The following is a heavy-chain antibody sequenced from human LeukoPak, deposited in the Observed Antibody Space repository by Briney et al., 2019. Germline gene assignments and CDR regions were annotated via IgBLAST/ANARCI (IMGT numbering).Heavy chain of an antibody. V-gene: IGHV3-23*01. D-gene: IGHD6-13*01. Sequence: GGSLRLSCEGSGFPFDSDALSWVRRAPGKGLEWVSGLSTRSNKTYYADNVKGRFTIPRDNSKNKVYLQINSLRLDDTAVYYCARAERMAAAADYWGQGTLVTVSS. CDR3: ARAERMAAAADY. CDR2: LSTRSNKT. J-gene: IGHJ4*02. CDR1: GFPFDSDA.